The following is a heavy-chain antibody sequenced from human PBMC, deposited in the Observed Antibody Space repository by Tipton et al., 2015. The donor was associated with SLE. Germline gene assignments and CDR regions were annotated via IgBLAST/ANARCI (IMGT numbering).Heavy chain of an antibody. CDR2: ISSAGTNT. J-gene: IGHJ4*02. CDR1: GFAFNYYA. CDR3: AKQLYGSGSGVFDS. V-gene: IGHV3-23*01. Sequence: SLRLSCEASGFAFNYYAMNWVRQAPGKGLEWVSTISSAGTNTHYADSVKGRFAISRDNSKNTLYLQMNSLRTEDTAVYYCAKQLYGSGSGVFDSWGPGTLVTVSS. D-gene: IGHD3-10*01.